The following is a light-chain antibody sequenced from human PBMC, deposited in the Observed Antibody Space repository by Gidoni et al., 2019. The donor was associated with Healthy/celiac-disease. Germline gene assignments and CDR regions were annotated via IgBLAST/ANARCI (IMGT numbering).Light chain of an antibody. J-gene: IGKJ1*01. CDR2: AAS. Sequence: DIQMTQSTPSLSASVGDRATITCRASQSISSYLTWYQHKPGKAPKLLIYAASSLQSGVPSRFSGSGSGTDFTLTIISLQPEDFATYYCQHSYSTPPWTFGEGTKVEIK. CDR3: QHSYSTPPWT. V-gene: IGKV1-39*01. CDR1: QSISSY.